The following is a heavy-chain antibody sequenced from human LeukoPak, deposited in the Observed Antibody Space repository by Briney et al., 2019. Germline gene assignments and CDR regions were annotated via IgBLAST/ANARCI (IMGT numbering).Heavy chain of an antibody. V-gene: IGHV4-38-2*02. D-gene: IGHD3-22*01. CDR3: ARQPYDSSGLNWFDP. CDR1: GYSISSGHY. CDR2: IYYSGST. J-gene: IGHJ5*02. Sequence: SETLSLTCTVSGYSISSGHYWGWIRQPPGKGLEWIGSIYYSGSTYYNPSLKSRVTISVDTSKNQFSLKLSSVTAADTAVYYCARQPYDSSGLNWFDPWGQGTLVTVSS.